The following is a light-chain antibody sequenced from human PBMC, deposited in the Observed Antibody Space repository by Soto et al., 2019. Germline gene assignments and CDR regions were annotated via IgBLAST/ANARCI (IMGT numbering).Light chain of an antibody. J-gene: IGLJ2*01. CDR1: SSDIGGYNY. CDR2: EVS. CDR3: SSYTSSSNVV. Sequence: QSALTQPPSVSGSPGQSITISCTGTSSDIGGYNYVSWYQQHPGKAPKLMIYEVSNRPSGVSNRFSGSKSGNTASLTISGLQAEDEADYYCSSYTSSSNVVFGGGTKVTVL. V-gene: IGLV2-14*01.